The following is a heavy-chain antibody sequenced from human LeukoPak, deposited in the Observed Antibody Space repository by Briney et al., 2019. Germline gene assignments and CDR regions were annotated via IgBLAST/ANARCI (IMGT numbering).Heavy chain of an antibody. D-gene: IGHD2-2*01. V-gene: IGHV4-34*01. CDR3: ARAKYLYCSSTSCYGGYYYYGMDV. Sequence: SETLSLTCAVSGGSFSGYYWSWIHQPPGKGLEWIGEINHSGSTNYNPSLKSRVTISVDTSKNQFSLKLSSVTAADTAVYYCARAKYLYCSSTSCYGGYYYYGMDVWGQGTTVTVSS. J-gene: IGHJ6*02. CDR2: INHSGST. CDR1: GGSFSGYY.